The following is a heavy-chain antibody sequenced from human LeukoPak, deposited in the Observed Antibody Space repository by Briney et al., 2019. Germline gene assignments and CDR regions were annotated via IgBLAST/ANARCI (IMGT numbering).Heavy chain of an antibody. D-gene: IGHD6-25*01. CDR3: TRGGVRSTPNFDY. V-gene: IGHV3-64*01. CDR2: ITSNGGST. CDR1: GFTFSSHG. J-gene: IGHJ4*02. Sequence: GGSLRLSCVASGFTFSSHGMYWVRQGPGKGLEFVSAITSNGGSTFYAKSVKGRFTISRDNSKNTLYLQMGSLTADDMAVYYCTRGGVRSTPNFDYWGQGSLVTVSS.